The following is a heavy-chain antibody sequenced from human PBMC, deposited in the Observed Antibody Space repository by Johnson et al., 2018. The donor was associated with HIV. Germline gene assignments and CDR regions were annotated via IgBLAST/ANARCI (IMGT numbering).Heavy chain of an antibody. CDR1: GFTFNNYG. CDR3: ARGGVIHDAFDI. CDR2: IWYDGSNK. Sequence: QVQLVESGGGVVQPGRSLRLSCAASGFTFNNYGMHWVRQAPGKGLEWVGVIWYDGSNKYYADFVKGRFTISRDNSKNTLYLQMNSLRAEDTAVYYCARGGVIHDAFDIWG. V-gene: IGHV3-30*19. J-gene: IGHJ3*02. D-gene: IGHD3-3*01.